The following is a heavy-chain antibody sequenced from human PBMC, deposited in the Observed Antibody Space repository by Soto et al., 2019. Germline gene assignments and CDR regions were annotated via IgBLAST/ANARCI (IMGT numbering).Heavy chain of an antibody. Sequence: GGSLRLSCAASGFTFSTYGMHWVRQAPGKGLEWVALISHDGSDTYYADSVKGRVTISRDNSKNTLYLQMNSLRVEDTAIYYCAKIYRGEYLWLSDCDYWGQGTLVTVSS. J-gene: IGHJ4*02. CDR1: GFTFSTYG. D-gene: IGHD5-18*01. CDR2: ISHDGSDT. V-gene: IGHV3-30*18. CDR3: AKIYRGEYLWLSDCDY.